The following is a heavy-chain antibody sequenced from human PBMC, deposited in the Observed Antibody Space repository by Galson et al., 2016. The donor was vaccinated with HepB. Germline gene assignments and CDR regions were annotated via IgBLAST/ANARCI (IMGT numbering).Heavy chain of an antibody. J-gene: IGHJ3*02. CDR1: GYTFSSYA. D-gene: IGHD3-10*01. CDR2: ISASTGTT. Sequence: SVKVSCKASGYTFSSYAITWVRQAPGQGLEWMGWISASTGTTNYARRLQGRVTMTTDTSTSTAYMELRNMRSGDAAVYYCARRVRGTYDAFDIWGIGTMVTVSS. V-gene: IGHV1-18*01. CDR3: ARRVRGTYDAFDI.